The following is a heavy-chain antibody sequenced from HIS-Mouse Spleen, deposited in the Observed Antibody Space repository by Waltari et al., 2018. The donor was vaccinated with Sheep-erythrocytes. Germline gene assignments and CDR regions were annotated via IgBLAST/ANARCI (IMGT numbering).Heavy chain of an antibody. V-gene: IGHV3-21*02. D-gene: IGHD3-10*01. CDR1: GFTFPPYS. Sequence: EVQLVESGVGLVKPGGSLRLSCAASGFTFPPYSMNWVRQAPGKGLEWVSSISASSSYIYYADSVKGRFTISRDNAKNSLYLQMNSLRAEDTAVYYCARDSMGHDAFDIWGQGTMVTVSS. J-gene: IGHJ3*02. CDR2: ISASSSYI. CDR3: ARDSMGHDAFDI.